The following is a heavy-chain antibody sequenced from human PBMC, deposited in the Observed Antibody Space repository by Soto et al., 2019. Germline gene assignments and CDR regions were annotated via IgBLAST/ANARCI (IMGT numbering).Heavy chain of an antibody. CDR3: ARAPPGYCSGGSCYSDYFDY. Sequence: SVKVSCKASGGTFSSYTISWVRQAPGQGLEWMGRIIPILGIANYAQKFQGRVTITADKSTSTAYMELSSLRSEDTAVYYCARAPPGYCSGGSCYSDYFDYWGQGTLVTVSS. J-gene: IGHJ4*02. CDR2: IIPILGIA. D-gene: IGHD2-15*01. CDR1: GGTFSSYT. V-gene: IGHV1-69*02.